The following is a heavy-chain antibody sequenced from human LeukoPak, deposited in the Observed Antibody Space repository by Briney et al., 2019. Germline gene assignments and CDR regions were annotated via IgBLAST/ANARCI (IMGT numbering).Heavy chain of an antibody. CDR2: IYYSEST. J-gene: IGHJ1*01. CDR3: ASYCSSTSCYRGLEYFQH. V-gene: IGHV4-39*01. CDR1: GGSISSSSYY. Sequence: PSETLSLTCTVSGGSISSSSYYWGWIRQPPGKGLEWIGSIYYSESTYYNPSLKSRVTISVDTSKNQFSLKLSSVTAADTAVYYCASYCSSTSCYRGLEYFQHWGQGTLVTVSS. D-gene: IGHD2-2*02.